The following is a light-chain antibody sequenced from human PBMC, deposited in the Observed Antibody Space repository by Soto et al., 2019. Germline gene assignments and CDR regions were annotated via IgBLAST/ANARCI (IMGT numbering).Light chain of an antibody. V-gene: IGKV3-15*01. J-gene: IGKJ1*01. CDR2: AAS. Sequence: EIVMAQSPATLSVSPGERATLSCRASQSVSSNLAWYQQKRGQAPRLLIYAASSRATGIPARFSGTESGTEFTLTISSLQSEDSAVYYCQQYSDWPLSLGQGTKVDIK. CDR3: QQYSDWPLS. CDR1: QSVSSN.